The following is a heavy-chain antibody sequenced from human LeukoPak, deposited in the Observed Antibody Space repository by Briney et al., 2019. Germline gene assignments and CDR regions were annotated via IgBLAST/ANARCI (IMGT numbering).Heavy chain of an antibody. Sequence: GGSLRLSCAASGFTFSSYGMLWVRQAPGKGLEWVAVIWYDGSNKYYADSVKGRFTISRDNSKNTLYLQMNSLRAEDTAVYYCARELSRLYYFDYWGQGTLVTVSS. CDR2: IWYDGSNK. CDR1: GFTFSSYG. J-gene: IGHJ4*02. CDR3: ARELSRLYYFDY. V-gene: IGHV3-33*01.